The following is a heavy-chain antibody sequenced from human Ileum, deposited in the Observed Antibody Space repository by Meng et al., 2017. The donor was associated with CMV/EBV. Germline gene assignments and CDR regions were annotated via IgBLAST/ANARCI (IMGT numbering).Heavy chain of an antibody. CDR2: MSPHSGHT. CDR3: ARGDDFGGSGDFDY. V-gene: IGHV1-8*01. Sequence: ASVKVSCKASGYTFTNYDINWVRQATGQGLEWMGWMSPHSGHTGYTQKFQGRVIMTRDTSRSTAYMELSSLRSDDTAVYYCARGDDFGGSGDFDYWGQGTLVTVSS. CDR1: GYTFTNYD. J-gene: IGHJ4*02. D-gene: IGHD3/OR15-3a*01.